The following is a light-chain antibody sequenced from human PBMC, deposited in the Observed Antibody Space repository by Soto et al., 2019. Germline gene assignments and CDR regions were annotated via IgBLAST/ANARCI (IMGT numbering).Light chain of an antibody. CDR1: SSNIGAGYD. V-gene: IGLV1-40*01. CDR2: DNN. J-gene: IGLJ1*01. Sequence: QSVLTQSPSVSGAPGQRVTLSCTGSSSNIGAGYDVHWYQQPPGAAPKLLIYDNNNRPSGVPDRFSGSKSGASASLAITGLQAEDEADYYCQSYDTRLSGYVFGTGTKVTAL. CDR3: QSYDTRLSGYV.